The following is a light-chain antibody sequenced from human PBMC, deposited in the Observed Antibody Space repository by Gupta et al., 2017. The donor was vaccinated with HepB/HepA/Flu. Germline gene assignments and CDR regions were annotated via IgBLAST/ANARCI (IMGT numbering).Light chain of an antibody. J-gene: IGLJ1*01. V-gene: IGLV2-23*02. CDR3: CSYAGSSTYV. CDR2: EVS. Sequence: QSALTQPASVSGSPGQSITISCTGTSSDVGSYNLLSWYQQHPGKAHKLMIYEVSKRPSGVSNRFSGSKSGNTASLTISGLQAEDEADYYCCSYAGSSTYVFGTGTKVTVL. CDR1: SSDVGSYNL.